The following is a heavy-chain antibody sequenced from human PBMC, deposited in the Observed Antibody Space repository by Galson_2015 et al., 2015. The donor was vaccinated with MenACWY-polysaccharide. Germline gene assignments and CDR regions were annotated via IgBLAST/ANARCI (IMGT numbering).Heavy chain of an antibody. CDR1: GFDSTRYS. Sequence: SLRLSCAASGFDSTRYSMNWVRQAPGKGLEWLSYITGSSDTIYYADSVKGRFTISRDNAQNSLVLQLRSLTVEDTAVYYCARERATVIADSNGMDVWGQGTAVTVSS. CDR2: ITGSSDTI. D-gene: IGHD2-21*01. CDR3: ARERATVIADSNGMDV. V-gene: IGHV3-48*01. J-gene: IGHJ6*02.